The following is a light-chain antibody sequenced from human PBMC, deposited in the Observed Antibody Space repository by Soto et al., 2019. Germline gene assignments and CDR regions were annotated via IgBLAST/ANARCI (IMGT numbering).Light chain of an antibody. J-gene: IGKJ5*01. CDR1: QSVSSSY. CDR3: QQYGSPSIT. CDR2: YPS. Sequence: EIVLTQSPGTLSLSPGERASLSCRASQSVSSSYLAWFQQKPGQAPRLLSSYPSSRATSIPDRASGRGTGTEFTLTINRLVPRPVEVYFSQQYGSPSITFGQGTRLEIK. V-gene: IGKV3-20*01.